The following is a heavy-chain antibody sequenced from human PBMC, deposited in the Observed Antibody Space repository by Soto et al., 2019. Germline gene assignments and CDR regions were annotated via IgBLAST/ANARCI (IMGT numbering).Heavy chain of an antibody. J-gene: IGHJ6*02. CDR3: ARGGFYYGSGSFTEYYYGMDV. CDR1: GYTFTSHG. Sequence: ASVKVSCKASGYTFTSHGISWVRQAPGQGLEWMGWISAYNGNTNYAQKLQGRVTMTTDTSTSTAYMELRSLRSDDTAVYYCARGGFYYGSGSFTEYYYGMDVWGQGTTVTVSS. V-gene: IGHV1-18*01. D-gene: IGHD3-10*01. CDR2: ISAYNGNT.